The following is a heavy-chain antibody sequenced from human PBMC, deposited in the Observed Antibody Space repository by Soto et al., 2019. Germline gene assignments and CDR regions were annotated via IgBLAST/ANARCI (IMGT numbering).Heavy chain of an antibody. D-gene: IGHD6-19*01. J-gene: IGHJ4*02. CDR1: GYTSTNYG. V-gene: IGHV1-3*01. Sequence: ASVKVSCKASGYTSTNYGMHWVRQAPGQRLEWMGWINAGSGNTKYSQKFQGRITITRDTSTSTVYMELSSLRSEDTAVYYCARVRARSSGWYHALDYWGQGTLVTVSS. CDR3: ARVRARSSGWYHALDY. CDR2: INAGSGNT.